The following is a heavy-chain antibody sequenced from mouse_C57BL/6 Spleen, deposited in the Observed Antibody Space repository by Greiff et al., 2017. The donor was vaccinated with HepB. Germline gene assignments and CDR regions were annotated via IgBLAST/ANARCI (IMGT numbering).Heavy chain of an antibody. V-gene: IGHV1-82*01. J-gene: IGHJ3*01. CDR3: ATTTVGGFAY. Sequence: QVHVKQSGPELVKPGASVKISCKASGYAFSSSWMNWVKQRPGKGLEWIGRIYPGDGDTNYNGKFKGKATLTADKSSSTAYMQLSSLTSEDSAVYFCATTTVGGFAYWGQGTLVTVSA. D-gene: IGHD1-1*01. CDR1: GYAFSSSW. CDR2: IYPGDGDT.